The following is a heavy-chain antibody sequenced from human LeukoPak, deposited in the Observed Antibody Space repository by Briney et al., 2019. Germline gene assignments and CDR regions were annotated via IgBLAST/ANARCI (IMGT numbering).Heavy chain of an antibody. Sequence: PSETLTLTCAVYGGSFCGYYWSGMHQPPGKGLQWIGEINNSESTNYNPSLKSRVTTSVDTSKNQFSLKVSSVTAADTAVYYCARAGRFPGVDYYYMDVWGKGTTVTVSS. CDR3: ARAGRFPGVDYYYMDV. CDR2: INNSEST. J-gene: IGHJ6*03. D-gene: IGHD3-3*01. V-gene: IGHV4-34*01. CDR1: GGSFCGYY.